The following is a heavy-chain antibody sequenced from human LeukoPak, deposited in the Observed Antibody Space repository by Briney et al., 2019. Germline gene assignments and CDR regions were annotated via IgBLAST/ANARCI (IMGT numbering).Heavy chain of an antibody. D-gene: IGHD6-19*01. CDR3: AVGAVADEGAFDI. CDR2: ISSSSSYI. J-gene: IGHJ3*02. CDR1: GFTFSSYS. V-gene: IGHV3-21*01. Sequence: GGSLRLSCAASGFTFSSYSMNWVRQAPGKGLEWVSSISSSSSYIYYADSVKGRFTISRDNAKNSLYLQMNSQRAEDTAVYYCAVGAVADEGAFDIWGQGTMVTVSS.